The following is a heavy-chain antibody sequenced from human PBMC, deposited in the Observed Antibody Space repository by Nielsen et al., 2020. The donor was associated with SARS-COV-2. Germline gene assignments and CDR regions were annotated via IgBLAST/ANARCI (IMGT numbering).Heavy chain of an antibody. V-gene: IGHV1-24*01. CDR3: ARDRWARIAARRYYYYGMDV. J-gene: IGHJ6*02. D-gene: IGHD6-6*01. Sequence: ASVKVSCKVSGYTLTELSMHWVRQAPGKGLEWMGGFDPEDGETIYAQKFQGRVTMTRDTSTSTVYMELSSLRSEDTAVYYCARDRWARIAARRYYYYGMDVWGQGTTVTVSS. CDR1: GYTLTELS. CDR2: FDPEDGET.